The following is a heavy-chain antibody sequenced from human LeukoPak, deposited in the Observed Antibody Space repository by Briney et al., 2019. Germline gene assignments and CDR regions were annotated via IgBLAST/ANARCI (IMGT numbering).Heavy chain of an antibody. V-gene: IGHV3-21*01. Sequence: GGSLRLSCAASGFTFSSYGMNWVRQAPGKGLEWVSSISSSSGYIYYADSMEGRFTISRDNAKNSLYLQMKSLRGEDTAVYYCTRGRANSYGYFDYWGQGTLVTVSS. J-gene: IGHJ4*02. CDR1: GFTFSSYG. CDR2: ISSSSGYI. D-gene: IGHD5-18*01. CDR3: TRGRANSYGYFDY.